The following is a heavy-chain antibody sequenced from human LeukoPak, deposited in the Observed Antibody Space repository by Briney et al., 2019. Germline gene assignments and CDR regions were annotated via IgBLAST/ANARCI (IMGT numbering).Heavy chain of an antibody. D-gene: IGHD3-10*01. J-gene: IGHJ4*02. Sequence: GGSLRLSCAASGFTFSSYWMSWVRQAPGKGLQWVASIRQDANVKYYVDSVRGRFTISRDNAENSLHLQMNSLRAEDTAVYYCARWAVDSGVYYIASWGQGSLVTVSS. V-gene: IGHV3-7*01. CDR2: IRQDANVK. CDR1: GFTFSSYW. CDR3: ARWAVDSGVYYIAS.